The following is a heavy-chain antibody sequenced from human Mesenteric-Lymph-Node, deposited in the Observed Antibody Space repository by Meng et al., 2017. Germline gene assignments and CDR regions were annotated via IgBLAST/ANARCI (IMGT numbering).Heavy chain of an antibody. V-gene: IGHV4-31*03. CDR1: GGSISSGGYY. Sequence: QVQRKDAGPGLVKPSQTLSLTCTVSGGSISSGGYYWSWIRQHPGKGLEWIGYIYYSGSTYYNPSLKSRVTISVDTSKNQFSLKLSSVTAADTAVYYCAREVQQQLDPQGAFDIWGQGTMVTVSS. J-gene: IGHJ3*02. CDR2: IYYSGST. D-gene: IGHD6-13*01. CDR3: AREVQQQLDPQGAFDI.